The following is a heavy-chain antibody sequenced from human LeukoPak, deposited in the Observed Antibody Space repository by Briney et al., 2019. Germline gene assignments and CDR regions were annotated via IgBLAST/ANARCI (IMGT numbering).Heavy chain of an antibody. CDR2: ISYDGSNI. CDR1: GFTFSSYG. CDR3: AKTPSYSSGLGIHAFDI. V-gene: IGHV3-30*18. J-gene: IGHJ3*02. Sequence: GGSLRLFCAASGFTFSSYGVHWVRQAPGKGLEWVAVISYDGSNIYYADSVKGRFTISRDNSKNTLYLQMNSLRADDTAVYYCAKTPSYSSGLGIHAFDIWGQGTMVTVSS. D-gene: IGHD6-19*01.